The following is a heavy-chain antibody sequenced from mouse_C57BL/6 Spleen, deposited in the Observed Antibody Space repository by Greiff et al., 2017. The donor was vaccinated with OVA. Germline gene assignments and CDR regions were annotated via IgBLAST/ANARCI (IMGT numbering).Heavy chain of an antibody. J-gene: IGHJ2*01. V-gene: IGHV3-6*01. CDR3: ARGSQLGYFDY. Sequence: EVQLVESGPGLVKPSQSLSLTCSVTGYSITSGYYWNWIRQFPGNKLEWMGYISYDGSNNYNPSLKNRISITRDTSKNQFFLKLNSVTTEDTATYYCARGSQLGYFDYWGQGTTLTVSS. CDR2: ISYDGSN. D-gene: IGHD4-1*02. CDR1: GYSITSGYY.